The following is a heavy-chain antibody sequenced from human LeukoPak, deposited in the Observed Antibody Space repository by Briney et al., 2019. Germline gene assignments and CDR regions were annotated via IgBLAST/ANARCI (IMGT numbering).Heavy chain of an antibody. CDR2: VWYDGTNK. D-gene: IGHD2-2*01. J-gene: IGHJ3*02. CDR3: ARYCSSTSCSHNAFDI. Sequence: GGSLRLSCAASGFTFNSYWMSWVRQAPGKGLEWVAVVWYDGTNKHYADSVKGRFTISRDNSKNTLYLQMNSLRIEDTAVYYCARYCSSTSCSHNAFDIWGQGTLVTVSS. V-gene: IGHV3-33*08. CDR1: GFTFNSYW.